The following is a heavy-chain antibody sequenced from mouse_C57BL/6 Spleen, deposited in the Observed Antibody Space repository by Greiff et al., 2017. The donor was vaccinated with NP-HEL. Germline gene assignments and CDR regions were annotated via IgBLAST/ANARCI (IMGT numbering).Heavy chain of an antibody. CDR3: ARGDDYDIFDY. J-gene: IGHJ2*01. Sequence: EVKVVESGGGLVKPGGSLKLSCAASGFTFSSYAMSWVRQTPEKRLEWVATISDGGSYTYYPDNVKGRFTISRDNAKNNLYLQMSHLKSEDTAMYYCARGDDYDIFDYWGQGTTLTVSS. V-gene: IGHV5-4*03. CDR2: ISDGGSYT. D-gene: IGHD2-4*01. CDR1: GFTFSSYA.